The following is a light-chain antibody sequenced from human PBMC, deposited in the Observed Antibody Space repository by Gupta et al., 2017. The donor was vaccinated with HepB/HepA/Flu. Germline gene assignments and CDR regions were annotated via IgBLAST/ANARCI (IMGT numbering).Light chain of an antibody. J-gene: IGKJ3*01. CDR1: QVISNY. CDR2: AAS. Sequence: DIHMTESPSSLSAAVGDSVTITCRASQVISNYLAWYQQKPGKVPKLLMYAASTLQSGVPSRFSGSGSGTASTLPISSLQHEDVATYYCQKYNSAHPFTFGHGTKVDIK. CDR3: QKYNSAHPFT. V-gene: IGKV1-27*01.